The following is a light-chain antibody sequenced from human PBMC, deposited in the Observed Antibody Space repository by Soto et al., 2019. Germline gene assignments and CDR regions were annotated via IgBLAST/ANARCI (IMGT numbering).Light chain of an antibody. V-gene: IGKV3-20*01. CDR1: PSVTSNY. J-gene: IGKJ1*01. CDR2: DAS. CDR3: QQYGTAVST. Sequence: EIVLTQSPGTLSLSPGERATLSCRASPSVTSNYLGWYQQKPGQAPTLLLYDASSRAAGIPDRFSGSGSGTDFTLTISRLEPEEFAVYYCQQYGTAVSTFGQGTKVDIK.